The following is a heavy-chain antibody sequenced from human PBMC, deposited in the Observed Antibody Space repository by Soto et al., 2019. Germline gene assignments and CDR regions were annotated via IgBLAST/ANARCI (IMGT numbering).Heavy chain of an antibody. CDR1: GFSFSYYA. Sequence: QVQLVESGGGVVQPGRSVRLSCAASGFSFSYYAMHWARQAPGKGLEWVAVIAYDSSKKYYADSVKGRFTISRDNSKNTLYLQMNSLRDDDTAVYYCASPYCSGGSCYLTEYFQYWGQGTLVTVSS. D-gene: IGHD2-15*01. J-gene: IGHJ1*01. CDR2: IAYDSSKK. CDR3: ASPYCSGGSCYLTEYFQY. V-gene: IGHV3-30*03.